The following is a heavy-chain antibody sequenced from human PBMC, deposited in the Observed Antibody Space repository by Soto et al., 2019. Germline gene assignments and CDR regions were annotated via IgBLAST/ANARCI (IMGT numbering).Heavy chain of an antibody. D-gene: IGHD6-13*01. Sequence: ASVKVSCKASGYTFTSYYMHCVRQAPGQVLEWMGIINPSGGSTSYAQKFQGRVTMTRDTSTSTVYMELSSLRSEDTAVYYCARDIAAAGESYYYYGMDVWGQGTTVTVSS. CDR1: GYTFTSYY. V-gene: IGHV1-46*01. J-gene: IGHJ6*02. CDR2: INPSGGST. CDR3: ARDIAAAGESYYYYGMDV.